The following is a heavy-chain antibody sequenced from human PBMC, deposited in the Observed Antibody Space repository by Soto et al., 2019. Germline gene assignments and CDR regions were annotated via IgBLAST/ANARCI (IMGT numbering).Heavy chain of an antibody. D-gene: IGHD6-19*01. J-gene: IGHJ4*02. Sequence: EVQLVESGGGLVQPGRSLRRSCAASGFTFDDYAMHWVRQAPGKGLEWVSGISWNSGSIGYADSVKGRFTISRDNAKNSLYLQTNSLRAEDTALYYCAKALMSYSSGWSGDFDYWGQGTLVTVSS. V-gene: IGHV3-9*01. CDR2: ISWNSGSI. CDR1: GFTFDDYA. CDR3: AKALMSYSSGWSGDFDY.